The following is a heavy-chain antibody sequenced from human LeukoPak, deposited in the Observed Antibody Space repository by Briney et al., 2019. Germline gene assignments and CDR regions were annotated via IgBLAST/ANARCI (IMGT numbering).Heavy chain of an antibody. D-gene: IGHD3-10*01. CDR1: GFTFSSYG. V-gene: IGHV3-48*04. CDR2: ISGSGSTM. Sequence: GGSLRLSCAASGFTFSSYGMHWVRQAPGKGLEWVSYISGSGSTMYDADSVKGRFTISRDNAKNSLYLQMNSLRVEDTAVYYCAKLAKYFYGWETYYFFEHWGQGTPVTASS. J-gene: IGHJ4*02. CDR3: AKLAKYFYGWETYYFFEH.